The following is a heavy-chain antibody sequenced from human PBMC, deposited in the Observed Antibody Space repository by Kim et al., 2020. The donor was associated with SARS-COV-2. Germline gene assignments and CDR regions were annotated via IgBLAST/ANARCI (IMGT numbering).Heavy chain of an antibody. V-gene: IGHV3-33*01. CDR1: GFTFSSYG. CDR3: ARDSKGYSSSWYPPDI. D-gene: IGHD6-13*01. J-gene: IGHJ3*02. CDR2: IWYDGSNK. Sequence: GGSLRLSCAASGFTFSSYGMHWVRQAPGKGLEWVAVIWYDGSNKYYADSVKGRFTISRDNSKNTLYLQMNSLRAEDTAVYYCARDSKGYSSSWYPPDIWGQGTMVTVSS.